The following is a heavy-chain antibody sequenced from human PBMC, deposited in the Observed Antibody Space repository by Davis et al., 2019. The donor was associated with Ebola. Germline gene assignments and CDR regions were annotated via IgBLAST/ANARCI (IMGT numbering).Heavy chain of an antibody. J-gene: IGHJ4*02. CDR1: GGSFCGYY. V-gene: IGHV4-34*01. Sequence: SQTPSLTCAVYGGSFCGYYWSWIRQPPGKGLEWIGEINHSGSTNYNPSLKSRVTISVDTSKNQFSLKLSSVTAADTAVYYCARGGRFLEWLSKFDYWGQGTLVTVSS. CDR3: ARGGRFLEWLSKFDY. CDR2: INHSGST. D-gene: IGHD3-3*01.